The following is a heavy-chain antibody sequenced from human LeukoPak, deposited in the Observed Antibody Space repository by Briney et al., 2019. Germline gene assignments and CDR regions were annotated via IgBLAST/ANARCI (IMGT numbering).Heavy chain of an antibody. CDR2: IYHRGNT. V-gene: IGHV4-38-2*01. J-gene: IGHJ4*02. CDR3: AKSLGADGGPFDY. Sequence: SQTLSLTCAASGYSITTAYYWGWIRQAPGKGLEWIGSIYHRGNTYYSPSLMSRVTISLDTSKNQFSLNLNSVTAADTAVYYCAKSLGADGGPFDYWGPGTLVTVSS. CDR1: GYSITTAYY. D-gene: IGHD3-16*01.